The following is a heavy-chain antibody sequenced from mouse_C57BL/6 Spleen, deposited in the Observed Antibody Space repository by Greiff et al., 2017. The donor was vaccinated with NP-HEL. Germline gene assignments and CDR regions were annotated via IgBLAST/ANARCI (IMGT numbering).Heavy chain of an antibody. CDR2: ISSGSSTI. CDR3: ARPLDYYGSSFDY. Sequence: EVKVIESGGGLVKPGGSLKLSCAASGFTFSDYGMHWVRQAPEKGLEWVAYISSGSSTIYYADTVKGRFTISRDNAKNTLFLQMTSLRSEDTAMYYCARPLDYYGSSFDYWGQGTTLTVSS. V-gene: IGHV5-17*01. D-gene: IGHD1-1*01. J-gene: IGHJ2*01. CDR1: GFTFSDYG.